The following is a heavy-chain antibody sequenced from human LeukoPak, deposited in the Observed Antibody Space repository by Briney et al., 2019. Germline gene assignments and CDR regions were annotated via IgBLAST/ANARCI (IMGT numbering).Heavy chain of an antibody. V-gene: IGHV1-69*04. Sequence: SVKVSCKASGGTFSSYAISWVRQAPGHGLEWLGRIIPILGIANYAQKFQGRVTITADKSTSTAYMELSSLRSEDTAVYYCARDGRWLQFYFYYWGQGTLVTVSS. D-gene: IGHD5-24*01. J-gene: IGHJ4*02. CDR1: GGTFSSYA. CDR3: ARDGRWLQFYFYY. CDR2: IIPILGIA.